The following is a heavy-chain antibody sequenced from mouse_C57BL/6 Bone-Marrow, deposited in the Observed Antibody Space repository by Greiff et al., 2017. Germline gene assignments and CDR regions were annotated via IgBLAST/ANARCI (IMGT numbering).Heavy chain of an antibody. CDR3: ARDYSYYYAMDY. J-gene: IGHJ4*01. CDR1: GYTFTSYW. Sequence: QVQLQQPGAELVMPGASVKLSCKASGYTFTSYWMHWVKQRPGQGLEWIGEIDPSDSYTNYNQKFKGKSTLTVDKSSSTAYMQLSSLTSEDSAVYYCARDYSYYYAMDYWGQGTSVTVSS. D-gene: IGHD2-12*01. CDR2: IDPSDSYT. V-gene: IGHV1-69*01.